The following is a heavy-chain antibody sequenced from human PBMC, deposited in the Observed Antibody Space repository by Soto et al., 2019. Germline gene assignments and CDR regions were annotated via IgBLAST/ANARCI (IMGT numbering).Heavy chain of an antibody. Sequence: RVQRVSCTAAGFTIGDYAMRWVRKAPGKGLEWVGFIRSKAYGGTTEYAASVKGRFTISRDDSKSIAYLQMNSLKTEDTAVYYCTRISGWYVGFYFDYWGQGTLVTVSS. CDR1: GFTIGDYA. CDR3: TRISGWYVGFYFDY. D-gene: IGHD6-19*01. J-gene: IGHJ4*02. CDR2: IRSKAYGGTT. V-gene: IGHV3-49*04.